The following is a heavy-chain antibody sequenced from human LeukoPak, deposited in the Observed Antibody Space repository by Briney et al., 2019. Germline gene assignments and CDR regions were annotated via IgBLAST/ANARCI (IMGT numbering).Heavy chain of an antibody. CDR3: APRRVAADKGFGY. Sequence: ASVKVSCKASGYTFTDYYMHWMRQAPGQGPEWMGWMNPNSGGTNYAQKFQGRVTMTRDTSITTAYMELSSLRSDDTAVYYCAPRRVAADKGFGYWGQGTLVTVSS. CDR1: GYTFTDYY. CDR2: MNPNSGGT. J-gene: IGHJ4*02. D-gene: IGHD6-19*01. V-gene: IGHV1-2*02.